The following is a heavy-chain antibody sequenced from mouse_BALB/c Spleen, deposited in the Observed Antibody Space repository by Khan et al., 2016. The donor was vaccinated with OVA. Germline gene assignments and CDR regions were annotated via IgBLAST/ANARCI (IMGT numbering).Heavy chain of an antibody. D-gene: IGHD4-1*01. CDR1: GFIFSSYS. J-gene: IGHJ3*01. CDR3: ASHLTGSFAY. Sequence: EVQLVESGGDLVKPGGSLKLSCAASGFIFSSYSMSWVRQTPDKGLEWVATISSGGDYTYYPDSVKGRFTISRDDAKNTLYLQMSSLKSEDTAMYYCASHLTGSFAYWGQGTLVTVSA. V-gene: IGHV5-6*01. CDR2: ISSGGDYT.